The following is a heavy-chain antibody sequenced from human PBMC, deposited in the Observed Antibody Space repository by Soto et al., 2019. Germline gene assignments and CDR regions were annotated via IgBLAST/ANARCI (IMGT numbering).Heavy chain of an antibody. D-gene: IGHD5-18*01. CDR1: GFTFSSYA. CDR2: ISGSGGST. V-gene: IGHV3-23*01. Sequence: GGSLRLSCAASGFTFSSYAMSWVRQAPGKGLEWVSAISGSGGSTYYADSVKGRFTISRDNSKNTLYLQMNSLRAEDTAVYYCAKDPDAGQIQLWLEDYFDYWGQGTLVTVSS. CDR3: AKDPDAGQIQLWLEDYFDY. J-gene: IGHJ4*02.